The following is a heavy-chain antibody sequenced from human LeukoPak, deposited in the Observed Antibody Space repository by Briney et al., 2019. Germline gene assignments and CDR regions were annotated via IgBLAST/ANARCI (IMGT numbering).Heavy chain of an antibody. CDR3: AREAGVKGLDV. CDR1: GYSFISNH. CDR2: IMPDVSES. Sequence: ASVKVSCKASGYSFISNHIYWVRQAPGQGLELMGWIMPDVSESRSAQNFQGRVTMTWDTSITSAYMELSSLTSDDTAVYFCAREAGVKGLDVWGQGTMVTVSS. V-gene: IGHV1-2*02. J-gene: IGHJ3*01.